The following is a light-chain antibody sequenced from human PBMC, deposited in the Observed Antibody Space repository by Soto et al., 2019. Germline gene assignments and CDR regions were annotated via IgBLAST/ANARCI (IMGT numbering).Light chain of an antibody. CDR1: QSISGH. CDR2: DAS. Sequence: RVLTQSPATLSLSPGERSTLSCTASQSISGHLDWYQQKPGQAPRLLIYDASTRATGIPDRFSGSGSGAEFTLTISSLQSEDFAVYYCQQYHMWPLTFGGGTKVDIK. V-gene: IGKV3-15*01. J-gene: IGKJ4*01. CDR3: QQYHMWPLT.